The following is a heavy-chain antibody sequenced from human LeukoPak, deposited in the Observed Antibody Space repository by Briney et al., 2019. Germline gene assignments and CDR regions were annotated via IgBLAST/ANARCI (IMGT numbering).Heavy chain of an antibody. Sequence: GGSLRLSCAASGFTFSSYAMSWVRRAPGKGLEWVSAISGSGGSTYYADSVKGRFTVSRDNSKNTLYLQMNSLRAEDTAVYYCAKASWCFHYFDYWGQGTLVTVSS. J-gene: IGHJ4*02. D-gene: IGHD4/OR15-4a*01. V-gene: IGHV3-23*01. CDR3: AKASWCFHYFDY. CDR1: GFTFSSYA. CDR2: ISGSGGST.